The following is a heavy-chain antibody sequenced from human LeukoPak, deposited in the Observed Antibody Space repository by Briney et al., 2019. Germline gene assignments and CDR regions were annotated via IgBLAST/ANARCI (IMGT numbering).Heavy chain of an antibody. D-gene: IGHD6-19*01. J-gene: IGHJ6*03. CDR1: GGSIRSGGYY. V-gene: IGHV4-31*03. CDR2: THYSGNT. CDR3: ARIPVADYYYYYCMDV. Sequence: SETLSLTCTVSGGSIRSGGYYWSWLRQHPGKGPEWIVFTHYSGNTFYNPSLKSRVTISVDTSKNQFSLKLSSVTAADTAVYYCARIPVADYYYYYCMDVWGKGTTVTVSS.